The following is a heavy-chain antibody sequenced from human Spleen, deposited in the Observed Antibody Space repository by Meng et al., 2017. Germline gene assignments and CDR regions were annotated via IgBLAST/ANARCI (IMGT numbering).Heavy chain of an antibody. J-gene: IGHJ5*02. CDR1: GYTFTSYA. V-gene: IGHV7-4-1*02. Sequence: QVQLVQSGSELKEPGASVKVSCKASGYTFTSYAMNWVRQAPGQGLEWMGWINTKTGNPTYAPSLTGRFVLSLDTSVNTTYLQISSLKPEDTAVFYCARVPFYYDNRGQPFDPWGQGTLVTVSS. D-gene: IGHD3-22*01. CDR3: ARVPFYYDNRGQPFDP. CDR2: INTKTGNP.